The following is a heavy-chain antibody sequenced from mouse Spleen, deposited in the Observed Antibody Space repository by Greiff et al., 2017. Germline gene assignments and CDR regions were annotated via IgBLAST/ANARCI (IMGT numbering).Heavy chain of an antibody. CDR1: GFSLTSYG. D-gene: IGHD2-3*01. CDR3: AKGVYDGYSYAMDY. V-gene: IGHV2-5-1*01. Sequence: VMLVESGPSLVQPSQSLSITCTVSGFSLTSYGVHWVRQSPGKGLEWLGVIWRGGSTDYNAAFMSRLSITKDNSKSQVFFKMNSLQADDTAIYYCAKGVYDGYSYAMDYWGQGTSVTVSS. CDR2: IWRGGST. J-gene: IGHJ4*01.